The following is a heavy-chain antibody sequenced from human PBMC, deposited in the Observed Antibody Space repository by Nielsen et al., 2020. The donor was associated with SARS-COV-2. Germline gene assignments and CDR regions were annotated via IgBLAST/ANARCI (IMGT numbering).Heavy chain of an antibody. J-gene: IGHJ4*02. CDR2: IYSGGST. D-gene: IGHD4-17*01. Sequence: ETLSLTCAVSGGSISSSNYMSWVRQAPGKGLEWVSVIYSGGSTYYADSVKGRFTISRDNSKNTLYLQMNSLRAEDTAVYYCARGYGDYYFDYWGQGTLVTVSS. CDR1: GGSISSSNY. CDR3: ARGYGDYYFDY. V-gene: IGHV3-53*01.